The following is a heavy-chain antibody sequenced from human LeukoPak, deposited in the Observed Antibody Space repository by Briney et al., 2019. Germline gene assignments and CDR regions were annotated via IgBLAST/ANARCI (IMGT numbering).Heavy chain of an antibody. CDR2: IYYSGST. D-gene: IGHD2-2*01. CDR3: ARLPHGYCSSTSCT. J-gene: IGHJ4*02. CDR1: GGSISSSSYY. Sequence: SETLSLTCTVSGGSISSSSYYWGWIRQPPGKGLEWIGSIYYSGSTYYNPSLKSRVTISVDTSKNQFSLKLSSVTAADTAVYYCARLPHGYCSSTSCTWGQGTLVTVSS. V-gene: IGHV4-39*01.